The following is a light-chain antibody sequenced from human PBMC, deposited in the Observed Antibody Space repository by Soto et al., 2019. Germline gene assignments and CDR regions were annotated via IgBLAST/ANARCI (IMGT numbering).Light chain of an antibody. CDR2: HAS. CDR1: QGISSA. Sequence: AIQLTQSPSSLSASVGDRVTITCRASQGISSALAWYQQKPGKAPKLLISHASSLESGVPSRFSGSGSGTDFTLTISSLQPDDFATYYCQQYNSYSLTCGGGTRWIS. CDR3: QQYNSYSLT. V-gene: IGKV1-13*02. J-gene: IGKJ4*01.